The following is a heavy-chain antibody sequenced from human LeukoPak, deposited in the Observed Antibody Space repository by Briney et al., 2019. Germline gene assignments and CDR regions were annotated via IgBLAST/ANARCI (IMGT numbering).Heavy chain of an antibody. V-gene: IGHV3-48*02. D-gene: IGHD2-15*01. CDR3: AQKGGTDH. Sequence: GGSLRLSCAASGFTFSRFGMNWVRQAPGKGLEWISYISSTSSAMYYADSVKGRFTISRDNAKNSLYLQMSSLRDEDTAVYYCAQKGGTDHWGQGTLVTVSS. CDR1: GFTFSRFG. CDR2: ISSTSSAM. J-gene: IGHJ4*02.